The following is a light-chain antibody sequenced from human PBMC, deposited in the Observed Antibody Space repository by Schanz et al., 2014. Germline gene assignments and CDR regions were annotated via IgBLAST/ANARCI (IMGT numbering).Light chain of an antibody. CDR3: QSFDSSLTHRV. J-gene: IGLJ3*02. Sequence: QSALTQPPSASGSPGQSVTISCTGTSRDIGKYNYVSWYQQHPGKAPKLLIYDVTERPSGVPDRFSGSRSGSTASLTVSGLQADDEADYYCQSFDSSLTHRVFGGGTKLTVL. CDR2: DVT. V-gene: IGLV2-8*01. CDR1: SRDIGKYNY.